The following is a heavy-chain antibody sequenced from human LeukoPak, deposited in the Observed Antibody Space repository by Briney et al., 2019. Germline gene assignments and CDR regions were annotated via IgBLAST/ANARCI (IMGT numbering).Heavy chain of an antibody. Sequence: PGASLRLSCAASGFTFSNYAMSWVRQAPGKGLEWVSGISGSGGGTYCADSVKGRFTISRDNFKNTLHLQMNSLRAEETAVYYCAKGTASGSYPRMYYFDYWGQGTLVTVSS. CDR1: GFTFSNYA. CDR3: AKGTASGSYPRMYYFDY. J-gene: IGHJ4*02. V-gene: IGHV3-23*01. CDR2: ISGSGGGT. D-gene: IGHD1-26*01.